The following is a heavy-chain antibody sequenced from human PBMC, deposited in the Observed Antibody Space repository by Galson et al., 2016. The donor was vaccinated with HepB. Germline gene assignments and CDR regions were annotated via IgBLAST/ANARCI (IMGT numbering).Heavy chain of an antibody. V-gene: IGHV5-10-1*01. J-gene: IGHJ4*02. CDR2: IDPTGSYP. D-gene: IGHD6-6*01. Sequence: QSGAEVKKPGESLKISCKGSGYTFTNYWITWVRQMPGKGLEWMGSIDPTGSYPDYSPSFKGHVTISVDKSLSTAFLHWSSLKAPDSAIYYCARLAYGSSYSRKYFDEWGLGTLVTVSS. CDR1: GYTFTNYW. CDR3: ARLAYGSSYSRKYFDE.